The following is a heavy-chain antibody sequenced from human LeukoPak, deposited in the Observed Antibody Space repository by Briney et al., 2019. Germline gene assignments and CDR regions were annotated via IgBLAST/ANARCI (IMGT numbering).Heavy chain of an antibody. V-gene: IGHV3-48*03. CDR1: GFTFSSYE. CDR3: ARDPPGSSGYFSHMDV. D-gene: IGHD6-6*01. Sequence: PGGSLRLSCTASGFTFSSYEMNWVRQAPGEGLEWVSYIRSDGSTIFYADSVKGRFTISRDSAKNSLYLQMNSLRAEDTAVYYCARDPPGSSGYFSHMDVWGKGTTVTVSS. J-gene: IGHJ6*03. CDR2: IRSDGSTI.